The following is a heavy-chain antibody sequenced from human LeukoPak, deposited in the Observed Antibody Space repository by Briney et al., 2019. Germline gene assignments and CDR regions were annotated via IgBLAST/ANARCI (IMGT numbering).Heavy chain of an antibody. J-gene: IGHJ4*02. V-gene: IGHV4-61*01. D-gene: IGHD5/OR15-5a*01. CDR1: GVSVSGGSYY. Sequence: SETLSLTCTVSGVSVSGGSYYWSWIRQPPGKGLEWIGYFYYTGSTNYNPSLKSRVTISVDTSKNQFSLRLSSVTAADTAVYYCASGQFLVSNDYWGQGILVTVSS. CDR3: ASGQFLVSNDY. CDR2: FYYTGST.